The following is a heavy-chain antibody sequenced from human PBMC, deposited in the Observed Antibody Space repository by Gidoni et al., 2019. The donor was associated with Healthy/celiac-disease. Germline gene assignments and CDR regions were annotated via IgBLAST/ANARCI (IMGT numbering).Heavy chain of an antibody. CDR2: LYYSGST. CDR1: GGSITSGGYY. CDR3: ARLMVRGVIGYYGMDV. Sequence: QVQLQESGPGLVKPSQTLSLTCTVSGGSITSGGYYWSWIRQHPGKGLEWIGYLYYSGSTYYNPSLKSRVTISVDTSKNQFSLKLSSVTAADTAVYYCARLMVRGVIGYYGMDVWGQGTTVTVSS. D-gene: IGHD3-10*01. V-gene: IGHV4-31*03. J-gene: IGHJ6*02.